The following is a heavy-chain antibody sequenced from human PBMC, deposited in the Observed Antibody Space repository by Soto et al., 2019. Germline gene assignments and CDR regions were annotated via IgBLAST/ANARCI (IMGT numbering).Heavy chain of an antibody. CDR3: ARDLWFGELRWFDP. D-gene: IGHD3-10*01. CDR2: IYYSGST. Sequence: SETLSLTCTVSGGSISSSSYYWGWIRQPPGKGLEWIGYIYYSGSTNYNPSLKSRVTISVDTSKNQFSLKLSSVTAADTAVYYCARDLWFGELRWFDPWGQGTLVTVSS. CDR1: GGSISSSSYY. V-gene: IGHV4-61*01. J-gene: IGHJ5*02.